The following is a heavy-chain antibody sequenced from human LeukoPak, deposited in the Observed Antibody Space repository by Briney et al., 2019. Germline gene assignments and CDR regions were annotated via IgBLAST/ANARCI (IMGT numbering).Heavy chain of an antibody. V-gene: IGHV3-48*03. CDR3: AREYGGSSPFDY. CDR1: GFTFSNYE. Sequence: GGSLRLSCAASGFTFSNYEMHWVRQAPGKGLEGVSYISNSGSDIYYADSVKGRFTISRDNAKNSLYLHMNSLRAEDTAVYYCAREYGGSSPFDYWGQGTLVTVSS. J-gene: IGHJ4*02. D-gene: IGHD4-23*01. CDR2: ISNSGSDI.